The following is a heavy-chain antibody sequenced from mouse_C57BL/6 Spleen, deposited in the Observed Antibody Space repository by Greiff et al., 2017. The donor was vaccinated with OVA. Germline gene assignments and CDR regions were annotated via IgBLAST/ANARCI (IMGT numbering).Heavy chain of an antibody. CDR2: IYPSDSET. D-gene: IGHD1-1*01. CDR1: GYTFTSYW. CDR3: AREGDYYYGSRWYFDV. Sequence: QVQLQQPGAELVRPGSSVKLSCKASGYTFTSYWMDWVKQRAGQGLEWIGNIYPSDSETHYNQKFKDKATLTVDKSSSTAYMQLSSLTSEDSAVYYCAREGDYYYGSRWYFDVWGTGTTVTVSS. J-gene: IGHJ1*03. V-gene: IGHV1-61*01.